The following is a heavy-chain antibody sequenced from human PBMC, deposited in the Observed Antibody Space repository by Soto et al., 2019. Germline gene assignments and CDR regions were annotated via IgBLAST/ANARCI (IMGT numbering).Heavy chain of an antibody. D-gene: IGHD6-19*01. V-gene: IGHV4-30-2*01. CDR1: GDSYSISTYS. Sequence: SETLSLTCNMSGDSYSISTYSWSWIRQPPGKALQWIGFIYQSGVTSYNPSLASRVSISLDRSNNQCSLKLKSVTAADTAVYFCAGMPYTSGLRFDPWGPGTLVTV. J-gene: IGHJ5*02. CDR2: IYQSGVT. CDR3: AGMPYTSGLRFDP.